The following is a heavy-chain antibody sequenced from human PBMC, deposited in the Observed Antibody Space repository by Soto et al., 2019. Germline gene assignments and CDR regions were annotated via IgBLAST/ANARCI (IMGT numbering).Heavy chain of an antibody. V-gene: IGHV3-21*01. CDR2: ISSSSSYI. D-gene: IGHD2-2*02. Sequence: GGSLRLSCAASGFTFSSYSMNWVRQAPGKGLEWVSSISSSSSYIYYADSVKGRFTISRDNAKNSLYLQMNSLRAEDTAVYYCARDARYCSSTSCYINWFDPWGQGTLVTVSS. J-gene: IGHJ5*02. CDR3: ARDARYCSSTSCYINWFDP. CDR1: GFTFSSYS.